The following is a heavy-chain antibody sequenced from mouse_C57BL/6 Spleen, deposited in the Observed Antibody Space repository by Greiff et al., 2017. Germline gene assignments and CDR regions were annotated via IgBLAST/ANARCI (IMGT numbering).Heavy chain of an antibody. CDR2: INPYNGDT. J-gene: IGHJ4*01. CDR1: GYSFTGYF. V-gene: IGHV1-20*01. D-gene: IGHD1-1*01. Sequence: VQLQQSGPELVKPGDSVKISCKASGYSFTGYFMNWVMQSHGKSLEWIGRINPYNGDTFYNQKFKGKATLTVDKSSSTAHMELRSLTSEDSAVYYCASASSLYAMDYWGQGTSVTVSS. CDR3: ASASSLYAMDY.